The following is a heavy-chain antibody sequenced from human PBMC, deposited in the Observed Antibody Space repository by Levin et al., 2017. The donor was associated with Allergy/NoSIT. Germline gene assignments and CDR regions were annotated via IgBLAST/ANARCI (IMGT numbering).Heavy chain of an antibody. D-gene: IGHD3-10*01. CDR2: ISTSSGSYE. J-gene: IGHJ6*02. Sequence: LTCAASGFRFNNYGMNWVRQAPGKGLEWVSSISTSSGSYEYYADAVKGRFTISRDNAKNSLYLQMNSLRGEDTAVYYCARDSGMDVWGQGTTVTVSS. V-gene: IGHV3-21*01. CDR3: ARDSGMDV. CDR1: GFRFNNYG.